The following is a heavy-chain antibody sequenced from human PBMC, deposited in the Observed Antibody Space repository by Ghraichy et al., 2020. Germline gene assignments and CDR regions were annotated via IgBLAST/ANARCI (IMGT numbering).Heavy chain of an antibody. CDR3: ARGDYGDSPFDY. CDR1: GASIIYYY. CDR2: MYYSGST. Sequence: SETLSLTCAVSGASIIYYYWSWVRQPPGKGLEWIGYMYYSGSTHYNPSLKSRVTISIDPSKNQFSLKLTSVTAADTAVYYCARGDYGDSPFDYWGQGTPVTVSS. D-gene: IGHD4-17*01. J-gene: IGHJ4*02. V-gene: IGHV4-59*01.